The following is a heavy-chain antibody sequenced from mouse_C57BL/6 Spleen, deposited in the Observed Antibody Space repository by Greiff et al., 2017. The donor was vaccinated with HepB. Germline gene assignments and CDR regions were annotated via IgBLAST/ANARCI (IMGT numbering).Heavy chain of an antibody. CDR1: GYTFTGYW. CDR2: ILPGSGST. J-gene: IGHJ3*01. V-gene: IGHV1-9*01. CDR3: ARHGSSYGGVLFAY. Sequence: QVQLKQSGAELMKPGASVKLSCKATGYTFTGYWIEWVKQRPGHGLEWIGEILPGSGSTNYNEKFKGKATFTADTSSNTAYMQRSSLTTEDSAIYFCARHGSSYGGVLFAYWGQGTLVTVSA. D-gene: IGHD1-1*01.